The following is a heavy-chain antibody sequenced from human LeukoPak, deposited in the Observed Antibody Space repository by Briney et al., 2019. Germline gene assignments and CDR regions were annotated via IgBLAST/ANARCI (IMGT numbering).Heavy chain of an antibody. CDR2: IRSSGSSI. D-gene: IGHD1-26*01. CDR3: AMSGSYYSLGAFDI. CDR1: GFTFSTYS. Sequence: PGGSLRLSCVASGFTFSTYSMNWVRQAPGKGLEWVSYIRSSGSSIYYADSVKGRFTISRDNSKNTLYLQMNSLRAEDTAVYYCAMSGSYYSLGAFDIWGQGTMVTVSS. V-gene: IGHV3-48*01. J-gene: IGHJ3*02.